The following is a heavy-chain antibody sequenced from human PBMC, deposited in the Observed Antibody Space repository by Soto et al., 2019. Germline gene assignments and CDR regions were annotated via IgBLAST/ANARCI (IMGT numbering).Heavy chain of an antibody. CDR3: ARDGDYGDFFPFDY. J-gene: IGHJ4*02. CDR2: IYYSGST. CDR1: GGSISSYY. D-gene: IGHD4-17*01. V-gene: IGHV4-59*01. Sequence: NPSETLSLTCTVSGGSISSYYWSWIRQPPGKGLEWIGYIYYSGSTNYNPSLKSRVTISVDTSKNQFSLKLSSVTAADTAVYYCARDGDYGDFFPFDYWGQGTLVTVSS.